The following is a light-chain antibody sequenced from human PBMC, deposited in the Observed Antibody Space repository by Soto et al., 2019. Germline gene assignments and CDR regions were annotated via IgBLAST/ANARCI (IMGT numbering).Light chain of an antibody. Sequence: QLVLTQSPSASASLGASVKLTCTLSSGHSSYAIAWHQQQPEKGPRYLMRVNSDGSHSKGDGIPDRFSGSSSGAERYLTISSLQSEDEADYYCQTWVTGIQVVFGGGTKRTVL. J-gene: IGLJ2*01. CDR1: SGHSSYA. V-gene: IGLV4-69*01. CDR3: QTWVTGIQVV. CDR2: VNSDGSH.